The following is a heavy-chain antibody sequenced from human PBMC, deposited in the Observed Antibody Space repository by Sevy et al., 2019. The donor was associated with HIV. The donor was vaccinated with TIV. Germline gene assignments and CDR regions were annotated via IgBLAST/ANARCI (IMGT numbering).Heavy chain of an antibody. CDR1: GFTFSANW. CDR3: AHETFGRFES. CDR2: IKADGSDK. D-gene: IGHD3-16*01. Sequence: GESLKISCAASGFTFSANWMNWVRQAPGEGLEWVANIKADGSDKHYVDSVEGRFTISRDNAKNLLFLQMNSLRVEDTAVHYCAHETFGRFESWGQGTLVTVSS. J-gene: IGHJ4*02. V-gene: IGHV3-7*01.